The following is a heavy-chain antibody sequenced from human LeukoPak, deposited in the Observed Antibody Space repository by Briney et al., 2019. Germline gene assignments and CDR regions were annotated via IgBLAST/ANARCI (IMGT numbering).Heavy chain of an antibody. J-gene: IGHJ4*02. Sequence: SETLSLTCTVSGDSIGSYYWSWIRQPPGKGLEWIGYIHNSGRTNYNPSLKSRVTISVDTSKNQFSLKLISVTATDTAVYYCARHVSGIDIFDFWGQGTLVTVSS. CDR3: ARHVSGIDIFDF. V-gene: IGHV4-59*08. CDR1: GDSIGSYY. D-gene: IGHD6-19*01. CDR2: IHNSGRT.